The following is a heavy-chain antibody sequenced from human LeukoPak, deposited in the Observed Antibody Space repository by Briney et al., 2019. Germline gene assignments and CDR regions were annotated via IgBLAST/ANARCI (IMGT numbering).Heavy chain of an antibody. V-gene: IGHV3-48*03. Sequence: PGGSLRLSCAASGFTFSSYEMNWVRQAPGKGLEWVSYISSSGSTIYYADSVKGRFTISRDNSKNTLYLQMNSLRAEDTAVYYCARAKGSYYLLGPRNPLGDYWGQGTLVTVSS. CDR3: ARAKGSYYLLGPRNPLGDY. CDR1: GFTFSSYE. CDR2: ISSSGSTI. D-gene: IGHD1-26*01. J-gene: IGHJ4*02.